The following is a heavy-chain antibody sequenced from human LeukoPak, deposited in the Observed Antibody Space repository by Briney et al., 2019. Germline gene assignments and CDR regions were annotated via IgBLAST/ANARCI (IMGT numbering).Heavy chain of an antibody. CDR2: IRYDGSNK. J-gene: IGHJ4*02. CDR3: AKDVIRGAISYFES. D-gene: IGHD3-10*01. CDR1: GFTFSSYA. Sequence: PGGSLRLSCAASGFTFSSYAMSWVRQAPGKGLEWVAFIRYDGSNKYYADSVQGRFNISRDNSKNTLFLEVNSLRAEDTAVYYCAKDVIRGAISYFESWGQGTPVVVSS. V-gene: IGHV3-30*02.